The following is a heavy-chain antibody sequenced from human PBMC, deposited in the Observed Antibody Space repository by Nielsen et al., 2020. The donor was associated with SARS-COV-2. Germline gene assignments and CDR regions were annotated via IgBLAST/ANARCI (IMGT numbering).Heavy chain of an antibody. J-gene: IGHJ4*02. CDR1: GYTFTSYA. D-gene: IGHD6-19*01. Sequence: ASVKVSCKASGYTFTSYAMHWVRQAPGQRLEWMGWINAGNGNTKYSQKFQGRVTITRDTSASTAYMELSSLRSEDTAVYYCARDHSSGWYYFDYWGQGTLVTVSS. V-gene: IGHV1-3*01. CDR3: ARDHSSGWYYFDY. CDR2: INAGNGNT.